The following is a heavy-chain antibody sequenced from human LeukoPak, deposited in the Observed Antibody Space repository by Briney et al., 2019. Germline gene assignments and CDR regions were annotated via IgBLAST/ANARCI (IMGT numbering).Heavy chain of an antibody. CDR2: INPSGGSA. CDR3: ARGIYCGGDCYSYYFDY. J-gene: IGHJ4*02. V-gene: IGHV1-46*01. CDR1: GCTFTSYY. Sequence: ASVKVSCKASGCTFTSYYMHWVRQAPGQGLEWMGIINPSGGSASYARKFQGRVTMTRDMSTSTVYMELSSLRSEDTAVYYCARGIYCGGDCYSYYFDYWGQGTLVTVSS. D-gene: IGHD2-21*02.